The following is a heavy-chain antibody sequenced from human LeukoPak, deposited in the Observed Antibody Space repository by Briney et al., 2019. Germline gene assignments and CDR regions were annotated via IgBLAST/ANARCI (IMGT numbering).Heavy chain of an antibody. Sequence: ASVKVSCKASGYTFTSYYMHWVRQAPGQGLEWMGIINPSGGSTSYAQKFQGRLTMTRDTSTSTVFMELSSLRSEDTAVYYCARINVVGATFGGHFDYWGQGTLVTVSS. CDR1: GYTFTSYY. D-gene: IGHD1-26*01. CDR3: ARINVVGATFGGHFDY. CDR2: INPSGGST. J-gene: IGHJ4*02. V-gene: IGHV1-46*01.